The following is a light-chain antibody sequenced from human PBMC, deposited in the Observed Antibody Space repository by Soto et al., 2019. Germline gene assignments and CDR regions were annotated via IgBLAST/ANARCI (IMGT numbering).Light chain of an antibody. J-gene: IGKJ4*01. CDR2: GTS. CDR3: QQYNNWPLT. Sequence: EIVLTQSPGTLSLSPGERVTLSCRASQSISNNHLAWYQQKPGQAPRLLIHGTSNRATGIPDRFSGSGSGTEFTLTISSLQSEDFAVYYCQQYNNWPLTFGGGTKVDIK. V-gene: IGKV3D-15*01. CDR1: QSISNN.